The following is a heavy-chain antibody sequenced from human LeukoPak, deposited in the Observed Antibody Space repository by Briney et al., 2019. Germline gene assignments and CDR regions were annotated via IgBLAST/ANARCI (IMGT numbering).Heavy chain of an antibody. CDR1: GFTFSGSA. Sequence: GGSLRLSCAASGFTFSGSAMHWVRQASGKGLKWVGRIRSKANSYATAYAASVKGRFTISRDDSKNTAYLQMNSLKTEDTAVYYCTRPSSTSYWGQGTLVTVSS. V-gene: IGHV3-73*01. D-gene: IGHD6-6*01. CDR3: TRPSSTSY. CDR2: IRSKANSYAT. J-gene: IGHJ4*02.